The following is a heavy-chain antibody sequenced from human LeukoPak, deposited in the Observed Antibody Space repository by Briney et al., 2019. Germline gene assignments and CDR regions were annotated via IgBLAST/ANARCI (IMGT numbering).Heavy chain of an antibody. CDR2: IYSGGST. V-gene: IGHV3-53*01. Sequence: PGGSLRLSCAASGFTFSRYWMSWVRQAPGKGLEWVSVIYSGGSTYYADSVKGRFTISRDNSKNTLYLQMNSLRAEDTAVYYCARERANNWFDPWGQGTLVTVSS. CDR1: GFTFSRYW. CDR3: ARERANNWFDP. J-gene: IGHJ5*02.